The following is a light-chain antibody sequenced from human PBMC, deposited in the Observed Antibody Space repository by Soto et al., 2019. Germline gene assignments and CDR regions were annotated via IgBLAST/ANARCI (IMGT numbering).Light chain of an antibody. J-gene: IGLJ2*01. Sequence: QSALTQPASVSESPGQSITISCTGTSSDVGASDYVSWYQQHPGKAPQLIIYKISNRPSGVSNRFSGSKSGNTASLTISGHQDEDESDYYCSSDTTRHTLVFGGGTKLTVL. V-gene: IGLV2-14*01. CDR3: SSDTTRHTLV. CDR2: KIS. CDR1: SSDVGASDY.